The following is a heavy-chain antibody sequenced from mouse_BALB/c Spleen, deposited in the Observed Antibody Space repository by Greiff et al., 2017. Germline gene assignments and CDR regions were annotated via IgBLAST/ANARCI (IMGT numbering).Heavy chain of an antibody. D-gene: IGHD1-1*01. CDR2: IYPGNSDT. J-gene: IGHJ4*01. CDR3: TRFHYYGSRTWGMDY. V-gene: IGHV1-5*01. CDR1: GYSFTSYW. Sequence: EVQLQQSGTVLARPGASVKMSCKASGYSFTSYWMHWVKQRPGQGLEWIGAIYPGNSDTSYNQKFKGKAKLTAVTSASTAYMELSSLTNEDSAVYYCTRFHYYGSRTWGMDYWGQGTSVTVSS.